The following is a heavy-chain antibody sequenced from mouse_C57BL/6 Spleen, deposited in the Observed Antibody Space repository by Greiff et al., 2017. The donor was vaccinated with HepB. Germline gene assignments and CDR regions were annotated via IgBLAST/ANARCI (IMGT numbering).Heavy chain of an antibody. D-gene: IGHD1-1*02. V-gene: IGHV1-50*01. Sequence: VQLQQPGAELVKPGASVKLSCKASGYTFTSYWMQWVKQRPGQGLEWIGEIDPSDSYTNYNQKFKGKATLTVDTSSSTAYMQLSSLTSEDSAVYYCAKEGSHYFDYWGQGTTLTVSS. CDR3: AKEGSHYFDY. CDR1: GYTFTSYW. CDR2: IDPSDSYT. J-gene: IGHJ2*01.